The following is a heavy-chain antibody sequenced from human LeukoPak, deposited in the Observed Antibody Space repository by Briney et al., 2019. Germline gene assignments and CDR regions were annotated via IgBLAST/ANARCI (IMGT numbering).Heavy chain of an antibody. V-gene: IGHV1-46*01. CDR1: GYTFTSYY. D-gene: IGHD3-10*01. CDR3: ARDLTDHYYGRDYYYYMDV. CDR2: INPSGGST. J-gene: IGHJ6*03. Sequence: ASVKVSCKASGYTFTSYYMHWVRQAPGQGLEWMGIINPSGGSTNYAQKFQGRVTITADESTSTAYMELSSLRSEDTAVYYCARDLTDHYYGRDYYYYMDVWGKGTTVTISS.